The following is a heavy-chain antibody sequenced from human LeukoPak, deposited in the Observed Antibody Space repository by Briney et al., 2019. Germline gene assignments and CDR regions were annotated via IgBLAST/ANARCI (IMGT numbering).Heavy chain of an antibody. V-gene: IGHV1-24*01. D-gene: IGHD6-19*01. CDR2: FHPEDGET. J-gene: IGHJ5*02. CDR3: AIVLAVGVVDWFDP. Sequence: ASVKVSCKVSGSMFTELSMHWVQQAAGKGLEWMGGFHPEDGETIYAQKFQGRVTMTEDSSTDTAYMELSSLRSEDTAVYYCAIVLAVGVVDWFDPWGQGTLVTVSS. CDR1: GSMFTELS.